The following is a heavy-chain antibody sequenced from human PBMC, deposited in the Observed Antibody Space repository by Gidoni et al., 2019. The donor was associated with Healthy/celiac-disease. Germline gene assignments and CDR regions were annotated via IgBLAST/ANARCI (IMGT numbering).Heavy chain of an antibody. J-gene: IGHJ3*02. CDR1: GYSFTGYW. CDR2: IYPGDSDT. CDR3: ARQRGYDYDAFDI. V-gene: IGHV5-51*01. D-gene: IGHD5-12*01. Sequence: DVQPVQSGAELKKPGESLKLSCKGSGYSFTGYWIGWVRQIPGKGLDWMGIIYPGDSDTRNSPSVQGQVTISADKSISTAYLQWSSLKASDTAMYYCARQRGYDYDAFDIWGQGTMVTVSS.